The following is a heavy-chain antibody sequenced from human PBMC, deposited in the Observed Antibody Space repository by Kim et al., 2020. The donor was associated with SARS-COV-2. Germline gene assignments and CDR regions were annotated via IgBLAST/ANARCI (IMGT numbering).Heavy chain of an antibody. J-gene: IGHJ4*02. CDR1: GFTFSRFW. CDR2: IKQDGGEK. CDR3: ARGSSGSGWFFDY. D-gene: IGHD6-19*01. V-gene: IGHV3-7*01. Sequence: GGSLRLSCAASGFTFSRFWMRWVRQAPGKALEWVANIKQDGGEKHYVDSVKGRFTISRDNAKNSVYLQLDSLTAEDMAVYYCARGSSGSGWFFDYWGQGTLVTVSS.